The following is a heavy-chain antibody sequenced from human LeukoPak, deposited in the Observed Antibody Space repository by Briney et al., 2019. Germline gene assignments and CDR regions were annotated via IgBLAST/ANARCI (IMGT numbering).Heavy chain of an antibody. V-gene: IGHV4-59*01. CDR1: GGSIVPYY. D-gene: IGHD2-15*01. Sequence: SATLSLTCTVAGGSIVPYYWSWLRQPPGKGLEWLAYIFYSGSTDYNPSLKSRVAISVDTSKDQLSLKLSSVTAADMAVYYCARSDIYCSGGSCPPNTFDAFDIWGQGTMVTVSS. CDR3: ARSDIYCSGGSCPPNTFDAFDI. CDR2: IFYSGST. J-gene: IGHJ3*02.